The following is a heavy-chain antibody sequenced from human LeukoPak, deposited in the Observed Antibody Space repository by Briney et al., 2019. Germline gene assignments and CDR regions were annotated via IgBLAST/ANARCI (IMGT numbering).Heavy chain of an antibody. D-gene: IGHD3-16*01. CDR2: INHNGNVN. Sequence: GGSLRLSCAASGFTFSDYSMDWVRQAPGKGLEWVASINHNGNVNYYVDSVKGRFTISRDNAKNSLYLQMSNLRAEDTAVYFCARGGGLDVWGQGATVTVSS. CDR3: ARGGGLDV. J-gene: IGHJ6*02. V-gene: IGHV3-7*03. CDR1: GFTFSDYS.